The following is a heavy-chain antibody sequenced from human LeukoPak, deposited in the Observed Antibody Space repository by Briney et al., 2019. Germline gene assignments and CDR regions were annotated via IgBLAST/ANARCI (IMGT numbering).Heavy chain of an antibody. CDR3: AKDQEGYCSGGSCSPVDY. D-gene: IGHD2-15*01. CDR2: INWTGGST. J-gene: IGHJ4*02. Sequence: GGSLRLSCAASGFTFDDSGMSWVRQAPGKGLEWVSGINWTGGSTGYADSVKGRFTISRDNSKNTLYLQMNSLRAEDTAVYYCAKDQEGYCSGGSCSPVDYWGQGTLVTVSS. V-gene: IGHV3-20*04. CDR1: GFTFDDSG.